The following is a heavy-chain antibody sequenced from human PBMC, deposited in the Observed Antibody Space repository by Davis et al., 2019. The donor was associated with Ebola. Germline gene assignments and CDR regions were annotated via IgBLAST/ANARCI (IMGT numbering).Heavy chain of an antibody. CDR1: GFDFKTYG. J-gene: IGHJ4*02. CDR2: VAYDESYQ. V-gene: IGHV3-30*02. CDR3: AKEGGDDYPIIGSIFSY. Sequence: GGSLRLSCAASGFDFKTYGMHWVRQAPGKGLEWVAFVAYDESYQYYADSVRGRFTISRDNSKNTLYLQMNILRADDAAVYYCAKEGGDDYPIIGSIFSYWGQGTLLTVSS. D-gene: IGHD5-24*01.